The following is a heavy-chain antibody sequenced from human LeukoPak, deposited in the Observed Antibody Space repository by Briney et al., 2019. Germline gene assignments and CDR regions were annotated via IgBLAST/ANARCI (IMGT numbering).Heavy chain of an antibody. CDR1: GFTFSSYG. Sequence: GRSLRLSCAASGFTFSSYGMHWVRQAPGKGLEWVAVISYDGSNKYYADSVKGRFTISRDNSKNTLYLQMNSLRAEDTAVYYGANGGRSVVVPPFDYGGQGTLVTVSS. J-gene: IGHJ4*02. CDR3: ANGGRSVVVPPFDY. CDR2: ISYDGSNK. V-gene: IGHV3-30*18. D-gene: IGHD2-2*01.